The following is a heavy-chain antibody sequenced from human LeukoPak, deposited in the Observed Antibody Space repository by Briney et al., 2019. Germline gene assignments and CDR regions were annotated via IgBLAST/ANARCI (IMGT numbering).Heavy chain of an antibody. D-gene: IGHD6-13*01. V-gene: IGHV4-59*01. CDR2: IFYSGST. CDR3: ALDSSGWSDDSFDI. CDR1: GVSISFYY. Sequence: PSEALSLTCAVSGVSISFYYWSWIRQPPGKGLEWIGYIFYSGSTNYNPSLKSRVTMSIDTSKNHFSLNLNSVTAADTAVYYCALDSSGWSDDSFDIWGHGTMVTVSS. J-gene: IGHJ3*02.